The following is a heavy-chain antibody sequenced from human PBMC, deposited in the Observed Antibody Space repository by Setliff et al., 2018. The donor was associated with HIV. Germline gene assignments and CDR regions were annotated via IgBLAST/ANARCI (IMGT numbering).Heavy chain of an antibody. V-gene: IGHV4-4*09. CDR1: GGSINNFY. CDR3: ARHSDFWSEDAFDI. D-gene: IGHD3-3*01. Sequence: LSLTCTVSGGSINNFYWSWIRQPPGKGLEWIGYISTSGSTKYNPSLKSRVTILVDPSNNQFSLRLSSVTAADTAVYYCARHSDFWSEDAFDIWAQGAVVTVSS. CDR2: ISTSGST. J-gene: IGHJ3*02.